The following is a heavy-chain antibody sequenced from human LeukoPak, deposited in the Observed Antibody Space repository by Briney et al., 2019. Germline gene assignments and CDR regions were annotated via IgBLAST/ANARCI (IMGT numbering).Heavy chain of an antibody. CDR3: ASRHSTSWFYY. CDR1: GYTFASYY. V-gene: IGHV1-2*02. D-gene: IGHD6-13*01. CDR2: INPNSGGT. Sequence: AAVKVSCKASGYTFASYYIHWVRQAPGQGLEWMGWINPNSGGTNYAQKFQGRVTMTRDTSITTAYMELSSLRSDDTAVYYCASRHSTSWFYYWGQGTLVTVSS. J-gene: IGHJ4*02.